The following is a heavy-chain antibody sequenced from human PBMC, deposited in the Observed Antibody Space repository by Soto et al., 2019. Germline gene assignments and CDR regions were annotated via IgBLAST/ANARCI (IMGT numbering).Heavy chain of an antibody. CDR2: ISGRGGST. CDR1: GFRISSYA. CDR3: ASYDYESSGYYHYFDY. J-gene: IGHJ4*02. V-gene: IGHV3-23*01. D-gene: IGHD3-22*01. Sequence: PWGSLRLSCAASGFRISSYAMSWVRQDLGKGLEWVSGISGRGGSTYYADSVKGRFTISRDNSKNTVYLTMNSLRAEDTASYYCASYDYESSGYYHYFDYWGQGTLVTVPS.